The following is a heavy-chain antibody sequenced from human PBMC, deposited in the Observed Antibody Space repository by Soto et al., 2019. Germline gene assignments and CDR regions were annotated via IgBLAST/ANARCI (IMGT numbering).Heavy chain of an antibody. Sequence: QVQLVQSGAEVKKPGSSVKVSCKASGGTFSSYTISWVRQAPGQGLEWMGRIIPILGIANYAQKFQGRVTITADKSTSTAYMELSSLRSEDTAVYYCASLYYYGSGSSYFDYWGQGTLVTVSS. V-gene: IGHV1-69*02. CDR3: ASLYYYGSGSSYFDY. CDR2: IIPILGIA. CDR1: GGTFSSYT. J-gene: IGHJ4*02. D-gene: IGHD3-10*01.